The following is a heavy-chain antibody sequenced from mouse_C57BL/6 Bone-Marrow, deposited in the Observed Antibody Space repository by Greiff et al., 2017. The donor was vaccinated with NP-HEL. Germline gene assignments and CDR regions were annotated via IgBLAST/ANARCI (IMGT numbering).Heavy chain of an antibody. D-gene: IGHD1-1*01. Sequence: EVQLQQSGAELVRPGASVKLSCTASGFNIKDDYMHWVKPRPEQGLEWIGWIDPENGDTEYASKFQGKATITADTSSNTAYLQLSSLTSEDTAVYYCTLLLLRRFDYWGQGTTLTVSS. CDR2: IDPENGDT. CDR1: GFNIKDDY. V-gene: IGHV14-4*01. CDR3: TLLLLRRFDY. J-gene: IGHJ2*01.